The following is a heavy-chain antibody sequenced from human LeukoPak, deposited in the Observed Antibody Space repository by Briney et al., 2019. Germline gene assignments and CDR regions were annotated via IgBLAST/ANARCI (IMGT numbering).Heavy chain of an antibody. CDR2: ISGSGGST. D-gene: IGHD3-16*01. J-gene: IGHJ6*02. CDR1: GFTFSSYA. Sequence: PGGSLGLSCAASGFTFSSYAMSWVRQAPGKGLEWVSAISGSGGSTYYADSVKGRFTISRDNSKNTLYLQMNSLRAEDTAVYYCAKCLSRGTWYYYGMDVWGQGTTVTVSS. V-gene: IGHV3-23*01. CDR3: AKCLSRGTWYYYGMDV.